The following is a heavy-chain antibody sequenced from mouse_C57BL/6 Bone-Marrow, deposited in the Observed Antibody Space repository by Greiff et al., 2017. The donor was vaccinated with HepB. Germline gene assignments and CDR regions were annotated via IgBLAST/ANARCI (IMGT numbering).Heavy chain of an antibody. CDR1: GYTFTSYW. CDR3: ARQITTVVAPWDFDV. Sequence: QVQLQQPGAELVMPGASVKLSCKASGYTFTSYWMHWVKQRPGQGLEWIGEIDPSDSYTNYNQKFNGKSTLTVDKSSSTPYMQLSSLTSEDSAVYYCARQITTVVAPWDFDVWGKGTTVTVSS. CDR2: IDPSDSYT. J-gene: IGHJ1*03. D-gene: IGHD1-1*01. V-gene: IGHV1-69*01.